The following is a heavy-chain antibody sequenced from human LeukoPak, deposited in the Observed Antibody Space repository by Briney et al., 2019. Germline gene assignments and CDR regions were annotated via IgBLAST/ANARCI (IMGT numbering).Heavy chain of an antibody. CDR3: AKDGYYDILTGYYSAYYFDY. D-gene: IGHD3-9*01. CDR1: GFTFSSYE. V-gene: IGHV3-48*03. Sequence: GGSLRLSCAASGFTFSSYEMNWVRQAPGKGLEWVSYISSSGSTIYYADSVKGRFTISRDNSKNTLYLQMNSLRAEDTAVYYCAKDGYYDILTGYYSAYYFDYWGQGTLVTVSS. J-gene: IGHJ4*02. CDR2: ISSSGSTI.